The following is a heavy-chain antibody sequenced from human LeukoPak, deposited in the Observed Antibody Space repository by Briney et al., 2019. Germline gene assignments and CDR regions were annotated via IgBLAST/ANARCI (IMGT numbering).Heavy chain of an antibody. J-gene: IGHJ4*02. V-gene: IGHV4-61*02. CDR1: GGSISSATYY. CDR2: IYTGGST. D-gene: IGHD2-15*01. Sequence: SQTLSLTCTVSGGSISSATYYWSWIRQPAGMGLEWIGRIYTGGSTNYNPSLKSRVTISVDTSKNQFSLKLSSVTAADTAVYYCARDRVYCSGGSCYYNFDYWGQGTLVTVSS. CDR3: ARDRVYCSGGSCYYNFDY.